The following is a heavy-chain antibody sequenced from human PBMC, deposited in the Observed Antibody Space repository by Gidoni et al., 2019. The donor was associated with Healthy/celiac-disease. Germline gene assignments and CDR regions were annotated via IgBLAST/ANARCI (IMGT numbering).Heavy chain of an antibody. V-gene: IGHV3-72*01. D-gene: IGHD1-26*01. CDR1: GFTFSDNY. CDR2: TRNKANSYTT. CDR3: ARVRISWGIVGAQKDYYYGMDV. Sequence: EVQLVESGGGLVQPGGSLRLSCAASGFTFSDNYMDWVRPAPGKGLEWVGRTRNKANSYTTEYAASVKGRFTISRDDSKNSLYLQMNSLKTEDTAVYYCARVRISWGIVGAQKDYYYGMDVWGQGTTVTVSS. J-gene: IGHJ6*02.